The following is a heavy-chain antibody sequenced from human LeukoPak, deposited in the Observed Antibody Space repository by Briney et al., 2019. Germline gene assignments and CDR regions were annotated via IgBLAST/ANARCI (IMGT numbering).Heavy chain of an antibody. D-gene: IGHD2-2*03. CDR1: GFTFSSYW. CDR3: ARVDDLDAFDI. V-gene: IGHV3-7*01. CDR2: IKQDGSEK. Sequence: GGSLRLSCAASGFTFSSYWMSWVRQAPGKGLEWVANIKQDGSEKYYVDSVKGRFTISRDNAKNSLYLQMNSLRVEDTAVHYCARVDDLDAFDIWGQGTMVTVSS. J-gene: IGHJ3*02.